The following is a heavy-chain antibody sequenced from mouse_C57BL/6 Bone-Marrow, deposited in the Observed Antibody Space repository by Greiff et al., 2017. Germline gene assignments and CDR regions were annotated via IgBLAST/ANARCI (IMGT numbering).Heavy chain of an antibody. CDR3: ARWGVLLLRSLDY. D-gene: IGHD1-1*01. CDR1: GYTFTDYY. V-gene: IGHV1-26*01. CDR2: INPNNGGT. Sequence: EVQLQQSGPELVKPGASVKISCKASGYTFTDYYMNWVKQSHGKSLEWIGDINPNNGGTSYNQKFKGKATLTVDKSASTAYMELRSLTSEDSAVYYGARWGVLLLRSLDYWGQGTTLTVSS. J-gene: IGHJ2*01.